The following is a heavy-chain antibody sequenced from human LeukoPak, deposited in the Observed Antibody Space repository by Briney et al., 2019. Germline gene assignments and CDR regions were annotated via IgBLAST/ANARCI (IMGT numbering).Heavy chain of an antibody. CDR3: ATSATLVVPAAMVSYYGMDV. CDR1: GYTLTELS. V-gene: IGHV1-24*01. D-gene: IGHD2-2*01. CDR2: LDPEFGET. J-gene: IGHJ6*02. Sequence: ASVKVSCKVSGYTLTELSMHWVRQAPGQGLEWMGGLDPEFGETIYAQKFQGRVTMTEDTSTDTAYMELSSLRSEDTAVYYCATSATLVVPAAMVSYYGMDVWGQGTTVTVSS.